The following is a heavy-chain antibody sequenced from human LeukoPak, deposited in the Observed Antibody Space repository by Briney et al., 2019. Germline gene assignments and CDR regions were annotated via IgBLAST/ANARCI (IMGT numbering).Heavy chain of an antibody. J-gene: IGHJ4*02. D-gene: IGHD4-11*01. CDR1: GYTLTELS. CDR2: FDPEDGET. CDR3: ASGDYSLYYFDY. Sequence: ASVKVSCKVSGYTLTELSMHWVRQAPGKGLEWMGGFDPEDGETIYAQKFQGRVTMTEDASTDTAYMELSSLRSEDTAVYYCASGDYSLYYFDYWGQGTLVTVSS. V-gene: IGHV1-24*01.